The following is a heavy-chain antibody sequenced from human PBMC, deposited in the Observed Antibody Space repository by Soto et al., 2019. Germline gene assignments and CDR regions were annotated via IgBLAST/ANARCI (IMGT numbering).Heavy chain of an antibody. CDR3: ARSSHKESWFNP. Sequence: QVQLQESGPGLVKPSETLSLSCTVSNGSLSNSYWNWIRPPAGKGLELIGRIYTSGSTNYNPFLRSRVTMSVDTSKNQFSLKLNSVTVAYTAVYYCARSSHKESWFNPWGQGTLVTVSS. CDR2: IYTSGST. V-gene: IGHV4-4*07. D-gene: IGHD6-13*01. J-gene: IGHJ5*02. CDR1: NGSLSNSY.